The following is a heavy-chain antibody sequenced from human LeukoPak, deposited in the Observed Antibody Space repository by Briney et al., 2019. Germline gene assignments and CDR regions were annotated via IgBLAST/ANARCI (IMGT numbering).Heavy chain of an antibody. J-gene: IGHJ4*02. V-gene: IGHV3-48*04. CDR2: ISSSGSTI. CDR1: GFTFSSYG. CDR3: ARAGSSWTRGYFDY. D-gene: IGHD6-13*01. Sequence: GGSLRLSCAASGFTFSSYGMHWVRQAPGKGLEWVSYISSSGSTIYYADSVKGRFTISRDNAKNSLYLQMNSLRAEDTAVYYCARAGSSWTRGYFDYWGQGTLVTVSS.